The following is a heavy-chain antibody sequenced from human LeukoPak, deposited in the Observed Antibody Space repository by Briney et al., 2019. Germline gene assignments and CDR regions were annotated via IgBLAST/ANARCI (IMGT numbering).Heavy chain of an antibody. V-gene: IGHV4-59*01. CDR1: GGSISSYY. J-gene: IGHJ4*02. D-gene: IGHD3-22*01. Sequence: PSETLSLTCTVSGGSISSYYWSWIRQPPGKGLEWIGYIYYSGSTSYNPSLKSRVTISVDTSKNQFSLKLSSVTAADTAVYYCARTGYYYDSSGYSEDYYFDYWGQGTLVTVSS. CDR3: ARTGYYYDSSGYSEDYYFDY. CDR2: IYYSGST.